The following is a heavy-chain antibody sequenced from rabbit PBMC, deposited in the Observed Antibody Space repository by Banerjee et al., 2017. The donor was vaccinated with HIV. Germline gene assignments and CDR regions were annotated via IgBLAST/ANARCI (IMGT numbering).Heavy chain of an antibody. CDR3: ARGLVAGVLDL. V-gene: IGHV1S45*01. J-gene: IGHJ3*01. CDR1: GFSFSSSYY. Sequence: QEQLVESGGDLVKPGASLTLTCTASGFSFSSSYYLCWVRQAPGKGLEWIACIYAGSGGTTYYASWAKGRFTISKTSSTTVTLQMTSLTAADTATYFCARGLVAGVLDLWGQGTLVTVS. D-gene: IGHD3-3*01. CDR2: IYAGSGGTT.